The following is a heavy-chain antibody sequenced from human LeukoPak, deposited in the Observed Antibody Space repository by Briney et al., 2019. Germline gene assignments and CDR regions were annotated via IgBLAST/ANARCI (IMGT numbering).Heavy chain of an antibody. CDR1: GFTFRSYA. CDR2: LSGSGGST. D-gene: IGHD4-17*01. V-gene: IGHV3-23*01. J-gene: IGHJ4*02. Sequence: GGSLRLSCAASGFTFRSYAMSWVRQAPGKGLEWVSTLSGSGGSTYYADSVKGRFTISRDNSKNTLHLQMNSLRAEDTAVYYCARPSGDYPYATFDHWGQGTLVTVSS. CDR3: ARPSGDYPYATFDH.